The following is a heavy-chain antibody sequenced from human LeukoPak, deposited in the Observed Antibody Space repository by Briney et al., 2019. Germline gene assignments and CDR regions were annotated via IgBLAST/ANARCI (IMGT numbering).Heavy chain of an antibody. D-gene: IGHD2-2*01. Sequence: SETLSLTCTVSGGSISSSSYYWGWIRQPPGKGLEWIGSIYYSGSTYYNPSLKSRVTISVDTSKNQFSLKLSSVTAADTAVYYCARQAGDIVVVPAAMPFDYWGQGTLVTVSS. CDR2: IYYSGST. CDR3: ARQAGDIVVVPAAMPFDY. CDR1: GGSISSSSYY. V-gene: IGHV4-39*01. J-gene: IGHJ4*02.